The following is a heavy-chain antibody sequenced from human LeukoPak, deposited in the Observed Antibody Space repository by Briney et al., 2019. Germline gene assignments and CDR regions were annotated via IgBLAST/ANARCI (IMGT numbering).Heavy chain of an antibody. CDR1: GGSISSSSYY. D-gene: IGHD6-13*01. V-gene: IGHV4-39*01. J-gene: IGHJ5*02. CDR3: ARNPGIEAAGWGNWFDP. CDR2: FYYSGDT. Sequence: SETLSLTCTVSGGSISSSSYYWGWIRQPPGKGLEWIGSFYYSGDTYYTPSLKSRVTISVDTSKNQFSLKLSSVTAADTAVYYCARNPGIEAAGWGNWFDPWGQGTLVTVSS.